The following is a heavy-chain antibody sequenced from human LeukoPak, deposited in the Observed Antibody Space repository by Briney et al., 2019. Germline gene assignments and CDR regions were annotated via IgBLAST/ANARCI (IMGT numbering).Heavy chain of an antibody. J-gene: IGHJ3*02. CDR3: ARVPSEYYYDSSGYLDAFDI. V-gene: IGHV3-21*01. CDR2: ISSSSSYI. Sequence: PGGSLRLSCAASGFTFSSYSMSWVRQAPGKGLEWVSSISSSSSYIYYADSVKGRFTISRDNAKNSLYLQMNSLRAEDTAVYYCARVPSEYYYDSSGYLDAFDIWGQGTTVTVSS. CDR1: GFTFSSYS. D-gene: IGHD3-22*01.